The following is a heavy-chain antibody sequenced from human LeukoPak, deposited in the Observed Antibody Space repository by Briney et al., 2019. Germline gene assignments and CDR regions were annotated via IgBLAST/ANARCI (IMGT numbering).Heavy chain of an antibody. J-gene: IGHJ4*02. D-gene: IGHD2-15*01. CDR2: IYYSGST. V-gene: IGHV4-61*05. Sequence: SETLSLTCTVSGGSISSSSYYWGWIRQPPGKGLEWIGYIYYSGSTNYNPSLKSRVTISVDTSKNQFSLKLSSVTAADTAVYYCARAGPYCSGGSCYRSFDYWGQGTLVTVSS. CDR3: ARAGPYCSGGSCYRSFDY. CDR1: GGSISSSSYY.